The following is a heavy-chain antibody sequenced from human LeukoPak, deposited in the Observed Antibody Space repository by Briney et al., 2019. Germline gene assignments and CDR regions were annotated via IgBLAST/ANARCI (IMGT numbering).Heavy chain of an antibody. CDR2: ISAYKGNA. CDR3: AREGDFYDYVWGSYREFYYYYGMDV. CDR1: GYTFTSYG. V-gene: IGHV1-18*01. Sequence: GASVKVSCKASGYTFTSYGISWVRQAPGQGLEWMGCISAYKGNANYAQKLQGRLTMTTDTSTSTAYMELRSLRSDDTAVYYCAREGDFYDYVWGSYREFYYYYGMDVWGQGRTVTGYS. D-gene: IGHD3-16*02. J-gene: IGHJ6*02.